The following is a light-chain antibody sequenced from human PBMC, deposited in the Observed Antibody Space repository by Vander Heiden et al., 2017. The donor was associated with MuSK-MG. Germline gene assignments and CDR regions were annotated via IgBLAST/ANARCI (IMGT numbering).Light chain of an antibody. CDR2: AAS. Sequence: DIHITQSPCSLSASVGDRVTITCRASPGSSSYLNWYQKTPGKATKLMNYAASSLTSGLPSRFSGSASGTDSTITISSLQHEDFATYYRQQSYSTLVLTFGGGTKVEIK. J-gene: IGKJ4*01. V-gene: IGKV1-39*01. CDR3: QQSYSTLVLT. CDR1: PGSSSY.